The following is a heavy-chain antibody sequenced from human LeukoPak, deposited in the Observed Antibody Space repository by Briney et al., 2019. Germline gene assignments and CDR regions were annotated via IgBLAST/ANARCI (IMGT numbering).Heavy chain of an antibody. D-gene: IGHD3-10*01. CDR2: ITGSGEST. J-gene: IGHJ4*02. CDR1: GFTFGSYA. V-gene: IGHV3-23*01. Sequence: GGSLRLSCAASGFTFGSYAMSWVRQAPGKGLEWVSAITGSGESTKYADSAKGRFTISRDNPENTVYLQMNSLRVEDTAEYYCAKEGYYGSGSFPDYWGQGTLVTVSS. CDR3: AKEGYYGSGSFPDY.